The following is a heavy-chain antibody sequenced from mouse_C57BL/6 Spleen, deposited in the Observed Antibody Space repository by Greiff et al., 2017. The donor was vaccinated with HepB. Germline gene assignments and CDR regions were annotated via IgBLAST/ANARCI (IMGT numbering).Heavy chain of an antibody. CDR3: ARGNDYVLFAY. V-gene: IGHV5-4*01. J-gene: IGHJ3*01. Sequence: EVHLVESGGGLVKPGGSLKLSCAASGFTFSSYAMSWVRQTPEKRLEWVATISDGGSYTYYPDNVKGRFTISRDNAKNNLYLQMSHLKSEDTAMYYCARGNDYVLFAYWGQGTLVTVSA. D-gene: IGHD2-4*01. CDR1: GFTFSSYA. CDR2: ISDGGSYT.